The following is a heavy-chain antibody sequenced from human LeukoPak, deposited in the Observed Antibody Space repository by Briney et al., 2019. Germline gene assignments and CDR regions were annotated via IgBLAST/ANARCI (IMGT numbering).Heavy chain of an antibody. CDR1: GFTFSSYE. J-gene: IGHJ6*02. CDR3: AREVSFIAVAPPPYYYYGMDV. D-gene: IGHD6-19*01. Sequence: GGPLRLSCAASGFTFSSYEMNWFRQAPGKGLEWVSYISSSGSTIYYADSVKGRFTISRDNAKNSLYLQMNSLRAEETAVFYCAREVSFIAVAPPPYYYYGMDVWGQGTTVTVSS. CDR2: ISSSGSTI. V-gene: IGHV3-48*03.